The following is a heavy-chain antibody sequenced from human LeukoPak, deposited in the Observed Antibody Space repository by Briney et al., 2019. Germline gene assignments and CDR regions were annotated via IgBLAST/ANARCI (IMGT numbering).Heavy chain of an antibody. V-gene: IGHV4-59*01. CDR2: IYYSGST. J-gene: IGHJ5*02. CDR1: GGSIRSYY. CDR3: ARAAASGYSSSWYPRRFDP. D-gene: IGHD6-13*01. Sequence: SETLSLTCTVSGGSIRSYYWSWIRQPPGKGLEWIGYIYYSGSTNYNPSLKSRVTISVDTSKNQFSLKLSSVTAADTAVYYCARAAASGYSSSWYPRRFDPWGQGTLVTVSS.